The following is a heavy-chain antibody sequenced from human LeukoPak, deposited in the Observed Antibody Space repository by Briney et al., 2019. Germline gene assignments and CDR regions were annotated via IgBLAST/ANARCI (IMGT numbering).Heavy chain of an antibody. CDR2: ISGSSKYI. J-gene: IGHJ4*02. Sequence: GGSLRLSCAASGFTFRDYYMSWIRQAPGKGLEWVSYISGSSKYINYADSVKGRFTISRDNAKNSLYLQVNSLRAEDTAVYYCARGNRPPDYWGQGTLVTVSS. CDR3: ARGNRPPDY. CDR1: GFTFRDYY. V-gene: IGHV3-11*06.